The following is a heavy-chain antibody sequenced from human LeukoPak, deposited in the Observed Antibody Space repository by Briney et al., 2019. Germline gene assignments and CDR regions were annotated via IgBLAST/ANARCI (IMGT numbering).Heavy chain of an antibody. D-gene: IGHD6-13*01. J-gene: IGHJ5*02. CDR1: GDSVSSNSAA. V-gene: IGHV6-1*01. CDR3: ARAPGYSSSWRNWFDP. CDR2: TYYRSKWYN. Sequence: SQTLSLTCAISGDSVSSNSAAWNWIRQSPSRGLEWLGRTYYRSKWYNDYAVSVKSRITINPDTSKNQFSLQLNSVTPEDTAVYYCARAPGYSSSWRNWFDPWGQGTLVTVSS.